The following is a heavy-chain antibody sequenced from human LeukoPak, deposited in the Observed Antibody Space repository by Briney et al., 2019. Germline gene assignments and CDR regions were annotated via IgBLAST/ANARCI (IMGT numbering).Heavy chain of an antibody. J-gene: IGHJ4*02. CDR3: ARRRFLEWLLDYFDY. V-gene: IGHV4-39*01. Sequence: ASETLSLTCTVSGGSISSSSYYWGWIRQPPGKRLEWIGSIYYSGSTYYNPSLKSRVTISVDTSKNQFSLKLSSVTAADTAVYYCARRRFLEWLLDYFDYWGQGTLVTVSS. CDR1: GGSISSSSYY. CDR2: IYYSGST. D-gene: IGHD3-3*01.